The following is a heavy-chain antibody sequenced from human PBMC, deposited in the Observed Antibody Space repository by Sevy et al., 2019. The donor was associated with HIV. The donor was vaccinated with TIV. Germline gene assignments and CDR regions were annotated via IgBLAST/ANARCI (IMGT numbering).Heavy chain of an antibody. CDR3: ARHTALFFAAAVFFDY. D-gene: IGHD6-13*01. CDR2: IYYSGST. J-gene: IGHJ4*02. Sequence: SETLSLTCTVSGGSISSSSYYWGWIRQPPGKGLEWIGSIYYSGSTYYNPSLKSRVTISVDTSKNQFSLKLSSVTAADTAVYYCARHTALFFAAAVFFDYWAREPWSPSPQ. V-gene: IGHV4-39*01. CDR1: GGSISSSSYY.